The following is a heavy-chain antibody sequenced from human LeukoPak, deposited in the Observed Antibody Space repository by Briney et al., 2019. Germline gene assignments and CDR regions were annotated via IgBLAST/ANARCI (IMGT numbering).Heavy chain of an antibody. CDR1: GFTFSSYS. D-gene: IGHD1-14*01. J-gene: IGHJ4*02. CDR3: ARGYSKLFY. V-gene: IGHV3-21*01. Sequence: GGSLRLSCAASGFTFSSYSMNWVRQAPGKGLEWVSSISSSSSYIYCADSVKGRFTISRDNAKNSLYLQMNSLRAEDAAVYYCARGYSKLFYWGQGTLVTVSS. CDR2: ISSSSSYI.